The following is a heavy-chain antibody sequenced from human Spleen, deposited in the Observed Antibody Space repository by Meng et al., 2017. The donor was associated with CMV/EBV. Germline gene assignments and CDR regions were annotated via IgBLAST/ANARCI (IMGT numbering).Heavy chain of an antibody. V-gene: IGHV3-48*03. J-gene: IGHJ6*02. CDR2: ISSSGSTI. Sequence: GESLKISCAASGFTFSSYEMNWVRQAPGKGLEWVSYISSSGSTIYYADSVKGRFTISRDNAKNSLYLQMNSLRAEDTAVYYCARDPAPVAGTWGGMDVWGQGTTVTVS. D-gene: IGHD6-19*01. CDR3: ARDPAPVAGTWGGMDV. CDR1: GFTFSSYE.